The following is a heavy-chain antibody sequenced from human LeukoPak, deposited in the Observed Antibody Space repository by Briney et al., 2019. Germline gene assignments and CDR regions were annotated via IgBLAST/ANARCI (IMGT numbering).Heavy chain of an antibody. CDR1: GGSFSGYY. D-gene: IGHD5-18*01. CDR3: ARLWIQLRDY. CDR2: IYSGGST. Sequence: ETLSLTCAVYGGSFSGYYWSWIRQPPGKGLEWVSVIYSGGSTYYADSVKGRFTISRDNSKNTLYLQMNSLRAEDTAVYYCARLWIQLRDYWGQGTLVTVSS. J-gene: IGHJ4*02. V-gene: IGHV3-53*01.